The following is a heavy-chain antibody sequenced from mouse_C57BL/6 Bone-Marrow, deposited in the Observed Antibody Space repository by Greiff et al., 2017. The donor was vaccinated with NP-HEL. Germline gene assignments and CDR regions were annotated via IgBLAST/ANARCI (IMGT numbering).Heavy chain of an antibody. CDR3: ARHEPPYEGNYKGWYFDV. CDR2: FYPGSGSI. Sequence: VQLVESGAELVKPGASVKLSCKASGYTFTEYTIHWVKQRSGQGLEWIGWFYPGSGSIKYNEKFKDKATLTADKSSSTVYMELSRLTSEDSAVYFCARHEPPYEGNYKGWYFDVWGTGTTVTVSS. V-gene: IGHV1-62-2*01. J-gene: IGHJ1*03. D-gene: IGHD2-3*01. CDR1: GYTFTEYT.